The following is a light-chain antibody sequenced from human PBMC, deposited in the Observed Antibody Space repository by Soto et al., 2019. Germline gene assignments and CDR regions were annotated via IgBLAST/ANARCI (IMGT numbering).Light chain of an antibody. J-gene: IGKJ4*01. CDR3: QQYYSTPLT. CDR2: WAS. CDR1: QSVLYSSNNKNY. V-gene: IGKV4-1*01. Sequence: VMSQSPESLAVSLGERATINCKSSQSVLYSSNNKNYLAWYQQKPGQPPKLLIYWASTRESGVPDRFSGSGSGTDFTLTISSLQAEDVAVYYCQQYYSTPLTFGGGTKV.